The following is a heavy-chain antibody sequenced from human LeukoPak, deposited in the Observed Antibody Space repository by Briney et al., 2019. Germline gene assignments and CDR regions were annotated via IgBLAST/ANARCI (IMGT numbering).Heavy chain of an antibody. D-gene: IGHD2-15*01. Sequence: GGSLRLSCAASGFTFSSYEMNWVRQAPGKGLEWVSYISCSGNTIYYADSVKGRFTISRDNAKNSLYLQMNSLRAEDTAVYYCAKRGYCSGGFCYSGGSLDIWGQGTMVTVSS. CDR2: ISCSGNTI. V-gene: IGHV3-48*03. CDR1: GFTFSSYE. CDR3: AKRGYCSGGFCYSGGSLDI. J-gene: IGHJ3*02.